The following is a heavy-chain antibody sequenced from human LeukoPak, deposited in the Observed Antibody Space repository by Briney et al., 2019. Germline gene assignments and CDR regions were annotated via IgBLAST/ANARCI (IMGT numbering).Heavy chain of an antibody. CDR2: IYTSGST. Sequence: SETLSLTCTVSGCSISGYYWSWIRQPAGKGLEWIGRIYTSGSTNYNPSLKSRVTMSVDTSKNQFSLKLSSVTAADTAVYYCARVSPRNGSADYWGQGTLVTVSS. CDR3: ARVSPRNGSADY. J-gene: IGHJ4*02. D-gene: IGHD1-14*01. V-gene: IGHV4-4*07. CDR1: GCSISGYY.